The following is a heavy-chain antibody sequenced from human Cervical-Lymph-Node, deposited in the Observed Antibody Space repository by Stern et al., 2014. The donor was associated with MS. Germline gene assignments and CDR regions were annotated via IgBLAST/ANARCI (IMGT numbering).Heavy chain of an antibody. J-gene: IGHJ3*01. V-gene: IGHV1-24*01. Sequence: VQLVQSRAEVRKPGASVRVSCKVSGYSLSDLSMHWVRQAPGKGLEWLGGYDPEEGNTVYAQRFQGRVTMTEDASTDTAYMELNSLRSDDTAVYHCATASRYDALDLWGQGTVVTVSS. CDR1: GYSLSDLS. CDR2: YDPEEGNT. CDR3: ATASRYDALDL.